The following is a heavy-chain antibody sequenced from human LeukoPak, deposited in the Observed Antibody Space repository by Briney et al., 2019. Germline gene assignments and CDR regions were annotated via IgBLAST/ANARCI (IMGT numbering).Heavy chain of an antibody. CDR1: GFTFSTYW. D-gene: IGHD2-15*01. Sequence: EGSLRLSCAASGFTFSTYWMHWVRQAPGKGLVWVSRINSDESSTTYADSVKGRFTISRDNAKNTLYLQVNSLRAEDTAVYYCAKSRRAYCSGGSCFGLWDYWGQGTLVTVSS. V-gene: IGHV3-74*01. J-gene: IGHJ4*02. CDR2: INSDESST. CDR3: AKSRRAYCSGGSCFGLWDY.